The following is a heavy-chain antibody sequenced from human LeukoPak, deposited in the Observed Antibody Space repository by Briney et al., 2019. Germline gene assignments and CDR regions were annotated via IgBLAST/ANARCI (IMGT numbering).Heavy chain of an antibody. CDR3: VRQSRIFGVTRPGYMDV. J-gene: IGHJ6*03. Sequence: SESLSLTCGVSGGSINTNTFFWGWIRQPPGKGLEWIGNVFYSGNTMYNPSLKSRVTMSIDTSKSQFSLSLSSVTAADTAMYWCVRQSRIFGVTRPGYMDVWGKGIMVSVSS. CDR1: GGSINTNTFF. D-gene: IGHD3-3*01. CDR2: VFYSGNT. V-gene: IGHV4-39*01.